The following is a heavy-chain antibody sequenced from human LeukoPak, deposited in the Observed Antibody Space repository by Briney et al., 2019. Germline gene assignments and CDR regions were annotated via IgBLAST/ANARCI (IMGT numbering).Heavy chain of an antibody. CDR1: GGSITSSSYH. V-gene: IGHV4-39*07. J-gene: IGHJ6*03. Sequence: PSETLSLTCTVSGGSITSSSYHWGWIRQPPGKGLEWIGSIYYSGSTYYNPSLKSRVTISVDTSKNQFSLKLSSVTAADTAVYYCARAPNLYCSGGSCYKRPIYYYYMDVWGKGTTVTVSS. CDR2: IYYSGST. CDR3: ARAPNLYCSGGSCYKRPIYYYYMDV. D-gene: IGHD2-15*01.